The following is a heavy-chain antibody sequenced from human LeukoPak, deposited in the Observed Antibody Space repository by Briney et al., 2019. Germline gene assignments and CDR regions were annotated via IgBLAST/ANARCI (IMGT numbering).Heavy chain of an antibody. J-gene: IGHJ5*02. CDR3: ARPARPTYYYGSGSYGWFDP. D-gene: IGHD3-10*01. V-gene: IGHV4-34*01. CDR1: GGSFSGYY. Sequence: PSETLSLTCAVYGGSFSGYYWSWIRQPPGKGLEWIGEINHSGSTNYNPSLKSRVTISVDTSKNQFSLKLSSVTAADTAVYYCARPARPTYYYGSGSYGWFDPWGQGTLATVSS. CDR2: INHSGST.